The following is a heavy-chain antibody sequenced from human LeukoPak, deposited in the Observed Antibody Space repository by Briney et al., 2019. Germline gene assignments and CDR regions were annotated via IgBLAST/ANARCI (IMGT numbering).Heavy chain of an antibody. Sequence: GGSLRLSCAASGFIFSNYGMHWVRQTPGKGLEWVAATSSSDAGTYHADSVRGRFTISRDNSKNTLYLQMNSLRAEDAAVYFCAKAPVTSCRGAYCYPFDSWGQGTLVTVSS. V-gene: IGHV3-23*01. CDR2: TSSSDAGT. D-gene: IGHD2-21*01. CDR3: AKAPVTSCRGAYCYPFDS. J-gene: IGHJ4*02. CDR1: GFIFSNYG.